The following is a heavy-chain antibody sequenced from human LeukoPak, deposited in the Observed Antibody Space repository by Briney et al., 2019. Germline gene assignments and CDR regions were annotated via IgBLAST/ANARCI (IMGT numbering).Heavy chain of an antibody. D-gene: IGHD3-9*01. CDR1: GFTFSNAW. CDR3: TTDPGYDILTGYTNYYYYYGMDV. V-gene: IGHV3-15*01. J-gene: IGHJ6*04. CDR2: IKSKTDGGTT. Sequence: GGSLRLSCAASGFTFSNAWMSWVRQAPGKGLEWVGRIKSKTDGGTTDYAAPVKGRFTISRDDSKNTLYLQMNSLKTEDTAMYYCTTDPGYDILTGYTNYYYYYGMDVWGKGTTVTVSS.